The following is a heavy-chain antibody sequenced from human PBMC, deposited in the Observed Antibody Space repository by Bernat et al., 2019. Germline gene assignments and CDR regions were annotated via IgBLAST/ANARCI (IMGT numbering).Heavy chain of an antibody. CDR3: ARDDYWRSGLTDY. CDR2: IKSKTDGGTT. D-gene: IGHD4/OR15-4a*01. J-gene: IGHJ4*02. V-gene: IGHV3-15*01. CDR1: GFTFSNAW. Sequence: EVQLVESGGGLVKPGGSLRLSCAASGFTFSNAWMSWVRQAPGKGLEWVGRIKSKTDGGTTDYAAPVKGRFTISRDDSKNTLYLQMNSLRAEDTAVYYCARDDYWRSGLTDYWGQGTLVTVSS.